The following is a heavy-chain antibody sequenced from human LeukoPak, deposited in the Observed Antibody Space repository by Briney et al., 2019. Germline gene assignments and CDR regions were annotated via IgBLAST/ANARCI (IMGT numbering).Heavy chain of an antibody. D-gene: IGHD3-10*01. J-gene: IGHJ4*02. CDR3: ARDVGSGNYYFDY. Sequence: PGGSLRLSCAASGFSFSGYAMHWVRQAPGKGLEWVAVISYDGSNKYYADSVKGRFTISRDNSKNTLYLQMNSLRAEDTAVYSCARDVGSGNYYFDYWGQGTLVTVSS. CDR2: ISYDGSNK. V-gene: IGHV3-30-3*01. CDR1: GFSFSGYA.